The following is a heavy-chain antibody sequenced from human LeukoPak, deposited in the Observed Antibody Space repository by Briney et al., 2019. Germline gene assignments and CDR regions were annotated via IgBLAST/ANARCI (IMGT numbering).Heavy chain of an antibody. V-gene: IGHV1-69*04. CDR1: GGTFSSYA. Sequence: ASVKVSCKASGGTFSSYAISWVRQAPGQGLEWMGRIIPILGIANYAQKFQGRVTITADESTSTAYMELSSLRSEDTAVYYCARGSPMYYFDYWGQGTLVTVSS. CDR3: ARGSPMYYFDY. CDR2: IIPILGIA. J-gene: IGHJ4*02.